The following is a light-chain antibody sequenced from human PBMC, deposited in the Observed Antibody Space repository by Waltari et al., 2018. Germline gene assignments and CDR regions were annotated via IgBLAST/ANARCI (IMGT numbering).Light chain of an antibody. CDR1: QSVLYNSNNKHY. V-gene: IGKV4-1*01. J-gene: IGKJ1*01. CDR2: WAF. CDR3: QQYFHTPRT. Sequence: DIVMTQSPDSLAVSLGERATINCKSSQSVLYNSNNKHYLAWYQQKPGQPPKLLIHWAFTRASGVPYRVSGSGSGTDFTLTSDSLQAEDVAVYYCQQYFHTPRTFGQGTKVELK.